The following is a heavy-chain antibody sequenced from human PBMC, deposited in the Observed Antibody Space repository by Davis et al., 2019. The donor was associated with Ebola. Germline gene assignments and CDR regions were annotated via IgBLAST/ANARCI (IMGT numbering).Heavy chain of an antibody. J-gene: IGHJ6*04. Sequence: MPSETLSLTCTVSGGSISSYYWSWIRQPPGKGLEWIGYIYYSGSTNYNPSLKSRVTISVDTSKNQFSLKLSSVTAADTAVYYCARDGHTYYYGSSQNGMDVWGKGTTITVSS. V-gene: IGHV4-59*01. CDR3: ARDGHTYYYGSSQNGMDV. D-gene: IGHD3-22*01. CDR2: IYYSGST. CDR1: GGSISSYY.